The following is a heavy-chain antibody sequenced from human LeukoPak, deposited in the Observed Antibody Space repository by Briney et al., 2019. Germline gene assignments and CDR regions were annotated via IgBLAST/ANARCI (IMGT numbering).Heavy chain of an antibody. V-gene: IGHV3-21*01. J-gene: IGHJ6*03. CDR2: ISSSSSYI. CDR3: ASPPPVYYYYYMDV. Sequence: PGGSLRLSCAASGFTFSSYSMNWVRQAPGKGLEWVSSISSSSSYIYYADSVKGRFTISRDNAKNSLYLQMNSLRAEDTAVYYCASPPPVYYYYYMDVWGKGTTVTVSS. CDR1: GFTFSSYS.